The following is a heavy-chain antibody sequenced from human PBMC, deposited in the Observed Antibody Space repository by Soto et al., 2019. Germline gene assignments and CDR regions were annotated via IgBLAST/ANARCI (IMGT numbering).Heavy chain of an antibody. D-gene: IGHD4-17*01. J-gene: IGHJ4*02. Sequence: ASVKVSCKASGYTFTSYGISWVRQAPGQGLEWMGWISAYNGNTNYAQKLQGRVTMTTDTSTSTAYMELRSLRSDDTAVYYCARDRDDYGDYPLDYWGQGTLVTVSS. CDR1: GYTFTSYG. V-gene: IGHV1-18*01. CDR2: ISAYNGNT. CDR3: ARDRDDYGDYPLDY.